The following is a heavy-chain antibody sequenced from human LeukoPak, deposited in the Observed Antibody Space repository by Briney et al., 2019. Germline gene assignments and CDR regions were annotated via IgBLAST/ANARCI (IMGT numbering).Heavy chain of an antibody. CDR2: ISGSGGST. CDR3: AGTVTSYYYYGMDV. Sequence: GGSLRLSCAASGFTFSSYAMSWVRQAPGKGLEWVSAISGSGGSTYYADSVKGRFTISRDNSKNTLYLQMNSLGAEDTAVYYCAGTVTSYYYYGMDVWGQGTTVTVSS. CDR1: GFTFSSYA. V-gene: IGHV3-23*01. J-gene: IGHJ6*02. D-gene: IGHD4-17*01.